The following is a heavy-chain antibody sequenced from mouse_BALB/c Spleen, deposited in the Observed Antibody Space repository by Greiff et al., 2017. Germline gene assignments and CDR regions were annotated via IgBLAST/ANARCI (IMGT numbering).Heavy chain of an antibody. V-gene: IGHV3-1*02. CDR1: GYSITSCYS. CDR2: IHYSGST. CDR3: ATYDYGYAMDY. D-gene: IGHD2-4*01. J-gene: IGHJ4*01. Sequence: DVQLQESGPDLVKPSQSLSLTCTVSGYSITSCYSWHWIRQFPGNKLEWMGYIHYSGSTNYNPSLKSRISITRDTSKNQFFLQLNSVTTEDTATYDCATYDYGYAMDYWGQGTSVTVSS.